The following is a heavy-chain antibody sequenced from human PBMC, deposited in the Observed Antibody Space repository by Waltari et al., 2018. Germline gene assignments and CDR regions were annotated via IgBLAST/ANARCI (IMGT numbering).Heavy chain of an antibody. CDR3: AIVPDYYDSSGYGF. J-gene: IGHJ4*02. D-gene: IGHD3-22*01. V-gene: IGHV3-30*01. CDR2: ISYDGSNK. CDR1: GFTVSSYA. Sequence: QVQLVESGGGVVQPGRSLRLSCAASGFTVSSYAMPWVRQAPGKGLEWVAVISYDGSNKYYADSVKGRFTISRDNSKNTLYLQMNSLRAEDTAVYYCAIVPDYYDSSGYGFWGQGTLVTVSS.